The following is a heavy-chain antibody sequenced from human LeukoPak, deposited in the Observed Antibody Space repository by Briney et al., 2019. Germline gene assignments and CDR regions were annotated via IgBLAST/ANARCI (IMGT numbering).Heavy chain of an antibody. J-gene: IGHJ4*02. CDR2: IYYSGST. D-gene: IGHD5-18*01. CDR3: AGTVDTAMADYFDY. CDR1: GGSISSYY. V-gene: IGHV4-59*08. Sequence: SETLSLTCTVSGGSISSYYWSWIRQLPGKGLEWIGYIYYSGSTNYNPSLKSRVTISVDTSKNQFSLKLSSVTAADTAVYYCAGTVDTAMADYFDYWGQGTLVTVSS.